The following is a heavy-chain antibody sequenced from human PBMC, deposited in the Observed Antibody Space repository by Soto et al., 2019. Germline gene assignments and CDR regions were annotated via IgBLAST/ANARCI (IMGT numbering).Heavy chain of an antibody. CDR1: GFTFSSYS. V-gene: IGHV3-21*01. D-gene: IGHD3-3*01. Sequence: EVQLVESGGGLVKPGGSLRLSCAASGFTFSSYSMNWVRQAPGKGLEWVSSISSSSSYIYYADSVKGRFTISRDNAKNSLYLQMNSLRAEDTAVYYCAGGGLRFLEWLHDAFDIWGQGTMVTVSS. CDR2: ISSSSSYI. CDR3: AGGGLRFLEWLHDAFDI. J-gene: IGHJ3*02.